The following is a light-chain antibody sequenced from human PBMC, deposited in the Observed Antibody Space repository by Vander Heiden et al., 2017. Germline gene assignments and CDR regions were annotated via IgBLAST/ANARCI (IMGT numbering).Light chain of an antibody. CDR2: GNS. J-gene: IGLJ3*02. Sequence: QSVLTQPPSVSGAPGQRVTISCPGSRSNIGAGYDVHWYQQLPGTAPKLLIYGNSNRPSGVPDRFSGSKSGTSASLAITGLQAEDEADYYCQSYDSSLSGHWVFGGGTKLTVL. CDR3: QSYDSSLSGHWV. CDR1: RSNIGAGYD. V-gene: IGLV1-40*01.